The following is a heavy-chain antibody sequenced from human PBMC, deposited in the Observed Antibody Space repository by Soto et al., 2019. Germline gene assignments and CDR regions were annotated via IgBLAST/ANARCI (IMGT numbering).Heavy chain of an antibody. J-gene: IGHJ4*02. CDR2: IYHSGSI. CDR3: ARSIVGAHHFDD. V-gene: IGHV4-30-2*01. D-gene: IGHD1-26*01. CDR1: GGSISRGGYS. Sequence: SETLSLTCAVSGGSISRGGYSWSWIRQPPGKGLEWIGYIYHSGSIYYNPSLKSRVTISVDRSKNQFSLKLSSVTAADTAVYYCARSIVGAHHFDDWGQGTLVTVAS.